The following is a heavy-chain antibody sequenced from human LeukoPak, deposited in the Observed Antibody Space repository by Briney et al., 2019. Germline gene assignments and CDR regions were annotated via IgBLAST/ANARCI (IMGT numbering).Heavy chain of an antibody. CDR1: GYSFSGFY. CDR3: AREWLIVVTGTGHLDY. Sequence: ASVKVSCKASGYSFSGFYMHWVRQAPGQGLEWMGWIIPNTGGTNYAQKFQGRVTMTRDTTISTAYMELSSLRSDDTAVYYCAREWLIVVTGTGHLDYRGQGTLVTASS. D-gene: IGHD6-19*01. J-gene: IGHJ4*02. CDR2: IIPNTGGT. V-gene: IGHV1-2*02.